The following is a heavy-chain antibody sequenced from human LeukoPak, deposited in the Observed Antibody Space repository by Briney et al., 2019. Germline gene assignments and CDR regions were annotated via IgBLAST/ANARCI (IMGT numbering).Heavy chain of an antibody. V-gene: IGHV3-64D*06. J-gene: IGHJ4*02. Sequence: GGSLRLSCSVSGFTFSTYVMHWVRQAPGKGLEYVSAISSNGDNTYYADSVKGRFTISRDNSKNTLYLQVTGLRAYDTAVYYCVRGTGYWGQGTLVTVSS. CDR3: VRGTGY. CDR2: ISSNGDNT. CDR1: GFTFSTYV.